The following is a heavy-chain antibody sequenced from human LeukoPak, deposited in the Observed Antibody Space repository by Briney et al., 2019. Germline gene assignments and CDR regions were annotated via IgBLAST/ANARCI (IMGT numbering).Heavy chain of an antibody. CDR1: GFTFSSYA. CDR3: ARDWTYSSSSLPDAFDI. CDR2: ISGSGGST. Sequence: GGSLRLSCAASGFTFSSYAMSWVRQAPGKGLEWVSAISGSGGSTYYADSVKGRFTISRDNAKNSLYLQMNSLRAEDTAVYYCARDWTYSSSSLPDAFDIWGQGTMVTVSS. V-gene: IGHV3-23*01. J-gene: IGHJ3*02. D-gene: IGHD6-6*01.